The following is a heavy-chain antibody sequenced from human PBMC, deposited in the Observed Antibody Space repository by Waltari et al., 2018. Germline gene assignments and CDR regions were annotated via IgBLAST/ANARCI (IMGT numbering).Heavy chain of an antibody. Sequence: QVQLVQSGGEVQKPGASVRVSCEASASTFSTFGIPWVRQAPGQGIQWVGWISANNGDTNYAQNFQGRLTLTTDTSTSTAYMELSSLRSDDSAVYYCATAVGGNMEFDNWGHGTLVTVSS. CDR3: ATAVGGNMEFDN. CDR1: ASTFSTFG. D-gene: IGHD1-26*01. J-gene: IGHJ4*01. CDR2: ISANNGDT. V-gene: IGHV1-18*01.